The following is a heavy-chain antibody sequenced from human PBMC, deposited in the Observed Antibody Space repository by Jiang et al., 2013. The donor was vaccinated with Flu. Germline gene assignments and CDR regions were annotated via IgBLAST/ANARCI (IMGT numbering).Heavy chain of an antibody. CDR1: GGSIISSNW. Sequence: SGPGLVKPSGTLSLTCAVSGGSIISSNWWSWVRQPPGKGLEWIGEIYHSGSTNYNPSLKSRVTILVDKSKNQFSLKLSSVTAADTAVYYCARKPWSRHFDYWGQGTLVTVSS. J-gene: IGHJ4*02. CDR3: ARKPWSRHFDY. V-gene: IGHV4-4*02. CDR2: IYHSGST.